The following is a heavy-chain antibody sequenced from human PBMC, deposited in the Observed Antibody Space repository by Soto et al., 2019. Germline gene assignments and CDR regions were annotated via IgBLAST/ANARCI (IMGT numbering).Heavy chain of an antibody. CDR3: AHSRGIAMVV. D-gene: IGHD6-13*01. Sequence: QITLKESGPTLVKPTQTLALTCTFSGFSLSTNGVGVGWIRQPPGKALEWLALIYWDGDKRYSPSLKSRLTVTKDTSKNQVVLTMTNMDPVDTGTYYCAHSRGIAMVVWGQGTLVTVSS. CDR1: GFSLSTNGVG. CDR2: IYWDGDK. V-gene: IGHV2-5*02. J-gene: IGHJ4*02.